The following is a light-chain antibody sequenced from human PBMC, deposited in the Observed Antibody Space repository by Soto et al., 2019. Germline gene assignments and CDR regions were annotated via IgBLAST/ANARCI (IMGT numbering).Light chain of an antibody. CDR2: ASS. CDR3: QKYDSASSPT. J-gene: IGKJ4*01. CDR1: QGISSY. Sequence: DIQMTQSPSSLSASVGDRVTVTCRASQGISSYLAWYQQKPEKVPRLLIFASSTLQPGVPSRFSGSGSGTDFTLTIRSLQPEDVATYYCQKYDSASSPTFGGGTKVEIK. V-gene: IGKV1-27*01.